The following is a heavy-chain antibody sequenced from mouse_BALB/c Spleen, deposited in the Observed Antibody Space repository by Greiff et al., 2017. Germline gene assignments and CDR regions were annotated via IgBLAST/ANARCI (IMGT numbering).Heavy chain of an antibody. V-gene: IGHV1-9*01. CDR1: GYTFSSYW. CDR3: ARSAATVVADY. CDR2: ILPGSGST. D-gene: IGHD1-1*01. Sequence: QVQLKESGAELMKPGASVKISCKATGYTFSSYWIEWVKQRPGHGLEWIGEILPGSGSTNYNEKFKGKATFTADTSSNTAYMQLSSLTSEDSAVYYCARSAATVVADYWGQGTTLTVSS. J-gene: IGHJ2*01.